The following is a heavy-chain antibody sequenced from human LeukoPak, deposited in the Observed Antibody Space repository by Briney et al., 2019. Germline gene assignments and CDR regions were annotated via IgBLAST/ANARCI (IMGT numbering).Heavy chain of an antibody. Sequence: GASVKVSCKASGYSFVKYDMNWVRQAPGQGLEWMGWINTNTGNPTYAQGLTGRFVFSLDTSVSTAYLQISGLKAEDTAVYYCARNNADGEGRFSYWGQGTLVTVSS. V-gene: IGHV7-4-1*02. CDR1: GYSFVKYD. CDR3: ARNNADGEGRFSY. D-gene: IGHD3-10*01. J-gene: IGHJ4*02. CDR2: INTNTGNP.